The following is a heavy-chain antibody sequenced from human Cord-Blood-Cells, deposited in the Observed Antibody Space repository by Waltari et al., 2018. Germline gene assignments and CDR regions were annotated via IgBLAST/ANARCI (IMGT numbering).Heavy chain of an antibody. D-gene: IGHD4-17*01. V-gene: IGHV4-34*01. CDR3: ARPHYGDYGWFDP. Sequence: QVQLQQWGAGLFKPSETLSLTCAVYGGSFSGYYLRRIRQPPGKGLEWIGEINHSGSTNYNPSLKSRVTISVDTSKNQFSLKLSSVTAADTAVYYCARPHYGDYGWFDPWGQGTLVTVSS. CDR1: GGSFSGYY. CDR2: INHSGST. J-gene: IGHJ5*02.